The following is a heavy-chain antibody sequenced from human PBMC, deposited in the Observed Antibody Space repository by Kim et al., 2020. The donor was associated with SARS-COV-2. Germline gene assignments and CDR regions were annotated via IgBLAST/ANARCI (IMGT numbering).Heavy chain of an antibody. CDR3: AREPYSSGWYYFDY. D-gene: IGHD6-19*01. Sequence: NPYPRSQVTIPADTSNNQFALKLSSVTAADTAVYYCAREPYSSGWYYFDYWGQGTLVTVSS. V-gene: IGHV4-39*06. J-gene: IGHJ4*02.